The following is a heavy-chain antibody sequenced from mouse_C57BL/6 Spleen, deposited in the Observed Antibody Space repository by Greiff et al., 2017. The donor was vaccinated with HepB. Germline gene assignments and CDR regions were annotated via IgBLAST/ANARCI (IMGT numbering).Heavy chain of an antibody. CDR2: IDPANGNT. V-gene: IGHV14-3*01. D-gene: IGHD1-1*01. CDR3: ARLPFYYGSSYVDY. Sequence: EVQRVESVAELVRPGASVKLSCTASGFNIKNTYMHWVKQRPEQGLEWIGRIDPANGNTKYAPKFQGKATITADTSSNTAYLPLSSLTSEDTAIYYCARLPFYYGSSYVDYWGQGTTLTVSS. J-gene: IGHJ2*01. CDR1: GFNIKNTY.